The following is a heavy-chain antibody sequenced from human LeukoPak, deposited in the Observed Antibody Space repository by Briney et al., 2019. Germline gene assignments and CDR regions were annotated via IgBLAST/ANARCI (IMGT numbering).Heavy chain of an antibody. Sequence: SETLSFTCVVSGGSTSSSNWWSWVCQPPGKGLEWIGEIYHSGSTNYNPSLKSRITISVDKSKNQFSLKLSSVTAADTAVYYCARRGSGYYYYFDYWGQGTLVTVSS. V-gene: IGHV4-4*02. CDR3: ARRGSGYYYYFDY. CDR2: IYHSGST. CDR1: GGSTSSSNW. D-gene: IGHD3-22*01. J-gene: IGHJ4*02.